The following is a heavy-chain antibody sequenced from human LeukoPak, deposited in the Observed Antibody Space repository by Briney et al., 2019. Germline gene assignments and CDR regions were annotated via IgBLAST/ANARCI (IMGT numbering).Heavy chain of an antibody. V-gene: IGHV3-23*01. CDR1: GFTFSSYA. J-gene: IGHJ4*02. D-gene: IGHD1-20*01. CDR2: ISGSGGST. CDR3: ATDQRYNWNEFDY. Sequence: GGSLRLSCAASGFTFSSYAMSWVRQAPGKGLEWVSAISGSGGSTYYADSVKGRFTISRDNSKNTLYLQMNSLRAEDTAVYYCATDQRYNWNEFDYWGQGTLVTVSS.